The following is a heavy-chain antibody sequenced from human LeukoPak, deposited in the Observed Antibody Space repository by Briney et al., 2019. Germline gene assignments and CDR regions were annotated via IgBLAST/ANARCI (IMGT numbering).Heavy chain of an antibody. Sequence: GGSLRLSCAASGFTFSSYAMHWVRQAPGKGLEWVAVISYDGSNRYYADSVKGRFTISRDNSKNTLYLQMNSLRAEDTAVYYCASVDQEKNYWGQGTLVTVSS. CDR1: GFTFSSYA. J-gene: IGHJ4*02. D-gene: IGHD3-9*01. CDR2: ISYDGSNR. CDR3: ASVDQEKNY. V-gene: IGHV3-30*04.